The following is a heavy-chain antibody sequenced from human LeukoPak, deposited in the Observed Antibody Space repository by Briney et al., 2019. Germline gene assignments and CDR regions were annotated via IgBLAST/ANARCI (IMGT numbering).Heavy chain of an antibody. CDR1: GFTFSSYA. V-gene: IGHV3-30-3*01. CDR2: ISYDGSNK. D-gene: IGHD3-3*01. Sequence: PGRSLRLSCAASGFTFSSYAMHWARQAPGKGLEWVAVISYDGSNKYYADSVKGRFTISRDNSKNTLYLQMNSLRAEDTAVYYCARDPSYDFWSGEFDYWGQGTLVTVSS. CDR3: ARDPSYDFWSGEFDY. J-gene: IGHJ4*02.